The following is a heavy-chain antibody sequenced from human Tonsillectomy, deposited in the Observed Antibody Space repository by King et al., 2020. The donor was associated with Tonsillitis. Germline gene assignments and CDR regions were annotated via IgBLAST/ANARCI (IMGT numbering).Heavy chain of an antibody. CDR2: MYHSGST. Sequence: QLQESGPGLVKPSETLSLTCGVSGYSISSGYFWGWIRQPPGKGLEWIGSMYHSGSTHYNPSLKSRVTISVDTSKNQFSLKLSSVTAADTAVYYCARNPHYYDSGALFFCYFDYWGQGTLVTVSS. D-gene: IGHD3-22*01. CDR3: ARNPHYYDSGALFFCYFDY. V-gene: IGHV4-38-2*01. J-gene: IGHJ4*02. CDR1: GYSISSGYF.